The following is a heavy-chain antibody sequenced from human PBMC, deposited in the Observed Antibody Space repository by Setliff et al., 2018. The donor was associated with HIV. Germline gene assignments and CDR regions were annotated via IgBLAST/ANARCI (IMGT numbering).Heavy chain of an antibody. CDR3: ARAAAGNTGPFDL. Sequence: PSETLSLTCTVSDDSISSNYWSWIRQSAGKGLEWVGRIYTGGRTNYNPSLKGRVTISVDTSKNQFSLKLSSVTAADTAVYYCARAAAGNTGPFDLWGQGSPVTVSS. J-gene: IGHJ4*02. CDR1: DDSISSNY. CDR2: IYTGGRT. V-gene: IGHV4-4*07. D-gene: IGHD4-17*01.